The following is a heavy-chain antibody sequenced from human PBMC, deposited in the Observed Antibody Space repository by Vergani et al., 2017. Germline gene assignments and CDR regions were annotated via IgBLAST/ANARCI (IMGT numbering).Heavy chain of an antibody. CDR1: GFSFGNYA. J-gene: IGHJ4*02. Sequence: QVKLEESGGGVVQPGRSLRLSCAASGFSFGNYAMHWVRQAPGKGLEWVGVISYDGTEKKYADSVNGRFTISRDNSKKMMSLQMNSLRVEDTAVYYCARGGKGIIMVVPSTHLWGPGTQVSVS. CDR2: ISYDGTEK. CDR3: ARGGKGIIMVVPSTHL. V-gene: IGHV3-30-3*01. D-gene: IGHD2-15*01.